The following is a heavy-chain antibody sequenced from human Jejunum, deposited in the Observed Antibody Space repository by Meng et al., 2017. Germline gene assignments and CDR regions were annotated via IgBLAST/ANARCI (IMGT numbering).Heavy chain of an antibody. J-gene: IGHJ4*02. V-gene: IGHV3-43D*03. CDR3: AKVHYSTGWHYFHY. D-gene: IGHD6-19*01. Sequence: GESLKISCAASGFTFDDHAMRWVRQAPGKGLEWVSLISGDGIHTQSADSVKGRFTISRDNSKNSLYLLMDSLRAEDTALYYCAKVHYSTGWHYFHYWGQGTLVTVSS. CDR2: ISGDGIHT. CDR1: GFTFDDHA.